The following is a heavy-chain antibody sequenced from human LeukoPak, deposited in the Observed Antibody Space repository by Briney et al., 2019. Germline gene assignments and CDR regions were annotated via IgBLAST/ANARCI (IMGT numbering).Heavy chain of an antibody. Sequence: GGSLRLSCAASGFTFTGYSMNWVRQAPGKGLEWVSSIDTSSRDIFYADSMKGRFTISRDNAKNSLYLQINSLRAEDTAVYFCARDPWGSRVYWGQEIVVTVSS. V-gene: IGHV3-21*01. CDR2: IDTSSRDI. CDR1: GFTFTGYS. D-gene: IGHD7-27*01. J-gene: IGHJ4*02. CDR3: ARDPWGSRVY.